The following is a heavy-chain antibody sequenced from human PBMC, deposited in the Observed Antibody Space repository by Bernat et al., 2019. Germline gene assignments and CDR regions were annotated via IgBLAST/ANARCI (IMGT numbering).Heavy chain of an antibody. Sequence: EVQLLESGGGLVQPGGSLRLSCAASGFTFSSYAMSWVRQAPGKGLEWVSAISGSGGSTYYADSVKGRFTISRDNSKNTLYLQMNSLRAEDTAVDYCAKLGDSGWNCFDYWGQGTLVTVSS. CDR3: AKLGDSGWNCFDY. CDR2: ISGSGGST. J-gene: IGHJ4*02. V-gene: IGHV3-23*01. D-gene: IGHD6-19*01. CDR1: GFTFSSYA.